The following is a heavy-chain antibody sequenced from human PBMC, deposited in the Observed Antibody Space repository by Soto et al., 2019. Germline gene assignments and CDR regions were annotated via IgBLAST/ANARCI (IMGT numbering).Heavy chain of an antibody. CDR2: IYHSGST. Sequence: SETLSLTCAVSSGSISSSNWWSWVRQPPGKGLEWIGEIYHSGSTNYNPSLKSRVTISVDKSKNQFSLKLSSVTAADTAVYYCASSDILTGYYFEYWGQGTLVTVSS. J-gene: IGHJ4*02. CDR3: ASSDILTGYYFEY. CDR1: SGSISSSNW. V-gene: IGHV4-4*02. D-gene: IGHD3-9*01.